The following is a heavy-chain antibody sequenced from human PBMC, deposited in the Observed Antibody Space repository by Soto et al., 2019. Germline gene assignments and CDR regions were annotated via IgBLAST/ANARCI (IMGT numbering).Heavy chain of an antibody. V-gene: IGHV1-69*05. CDR3: ARESQRSCTNGVCYSNWFDP. J-gene: IGHJ5*02. CDR2: IIPIFGTA. D-gene: IGHD2-8*01. CDR1: GGTFSSYA. Sequence: QVQLVQSGAEVKKPGSSVKVSCKASGGTFSSYAISWVRQAPGQGLEWMGGIIPIFGTANYAQKFQGRVTITPDESTSTAYMELSSLRSEDTAVYYCARESQRSCTNGVCYSNWFDPWGQGTLVTVSS.